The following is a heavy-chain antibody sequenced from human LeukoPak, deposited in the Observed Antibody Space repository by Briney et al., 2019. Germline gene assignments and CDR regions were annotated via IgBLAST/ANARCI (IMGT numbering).Heavy chain of an antibody. CDR3: ATKPLYDFWSGYQNWFDP. V-gene: IGHV4-39*07. J-gene: IGHJ5*02. CDR2: VFYNGNT. CDR1: GDSITNSNYF. D-gene: IGHD3-3*01. Sequence: SETLSLTCTVSGDSITNSNYFWGWIRQPPGRGLEWIGEVFYNGNTHYNPSLKSRVTISVDTSKNQFSLKLSSVTAADTAVYYCATKPLYDFWSGYQNWFDPWGQGTLVTVSS.